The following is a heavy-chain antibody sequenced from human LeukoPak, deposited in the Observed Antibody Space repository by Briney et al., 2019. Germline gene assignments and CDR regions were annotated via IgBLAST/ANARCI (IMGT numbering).Heavy chain of an antibody. CDR3: ATQTNSGTSTGLDY. V-gene: IGHV1-69*13. D-gene: IGHD1-26*01. Sequence: SVKVSCKASGGTFSGYAISWVRQAPGQGLEWMGGIIPIFGTANYAQKFQGRVTITADEPTSTAHMELSSLRSEDTAVYYCATQTNSGTSTGLDYWGQGTLVTVSS. J-gene: IGHJ4*02. CDR2: IIPIFGTA. CDR1: GGTFSGYA.